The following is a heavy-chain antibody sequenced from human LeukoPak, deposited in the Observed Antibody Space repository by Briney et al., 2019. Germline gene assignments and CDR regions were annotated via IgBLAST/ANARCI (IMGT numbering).Heavy chain of an antibody. CDR1: GFTFSDYY. CDR2: ISSGSTI. V-gene: IGHV3-11*04. J-gene: IGHJ4*02. Sequence: GGSLRLSCAASGFTFSDYYMSWIRQAPGKGLEWVSYISSGSTIYYADSVTGRFTISRDNAKNSLYLQMNSLRAEDTAVYYCARVLLPGGLFDYWGQGNLVTVSS. CDR3: ARVLLPGGLFDY. D-gene: IGHD6-25*01.